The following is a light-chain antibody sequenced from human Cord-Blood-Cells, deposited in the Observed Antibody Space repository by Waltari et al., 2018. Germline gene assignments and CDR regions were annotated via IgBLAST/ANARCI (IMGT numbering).Light chain of an antibody. CDR2: RNK. CDR3: AAWDDSLSGRV. V-gene: IGLV1-47*01. Sequence: QSVLTQPPSASGTPGKRVTISCSGTSSNIGRTYVYWYQQLPGTAPKLLIDRNKQRPSGVPDRFSGSKSGSSASRAISGLRSEDEADYYCAAWDDSLSGRVFGGGTKLTVL. J-gene: IGLJ3*02. CDR1: SSNIGRTY.